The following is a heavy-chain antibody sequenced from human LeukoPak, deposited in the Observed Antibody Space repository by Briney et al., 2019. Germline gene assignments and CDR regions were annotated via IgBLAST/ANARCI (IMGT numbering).Heavy chain of an antibody. Sequence: SETLYLTCTVSGGSISNYYLSWIRQPPGKGLEWIGSIFYIVSTKYNPSLKSRVTISEDTSKKRFSLKLSSVTAADTAVYYCAGSYHYYMDVWGKGTTVTVSS. V-gene: IGHV4-59*01. CDR1: GGSISNYY. J-gene: IGHJ6*03. CDR3: AGSYHYYMDV. CDR2: IFYIVST.